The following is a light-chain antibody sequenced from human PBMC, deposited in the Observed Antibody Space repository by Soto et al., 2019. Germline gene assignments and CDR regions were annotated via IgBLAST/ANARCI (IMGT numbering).Light chain of an antibody. CDR3: QQYNTKPLS. CDR2: NDY. J-gene: IGKJ1*01. Sequence: DIQMTQSPSPLSASVGDRVTITCRASQSISRWLAWYQQKPWKAPKLLISNDYSLESGVPSRFSGSETGTEFTLTSNSLQPDDFSAYNYQQYNTKPLSVGHGTKVDIK. CDR1: QSISRW. V-gene: IGKV1-5*01.